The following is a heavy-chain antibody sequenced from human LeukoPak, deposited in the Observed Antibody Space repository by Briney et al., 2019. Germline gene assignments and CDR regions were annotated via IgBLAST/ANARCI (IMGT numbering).Heavy chain of an antibody. J-gene: IGHJ4*02. CDR1: GFNLTSYA. CDR2: INAGNGNP. V-gene: IGHV1-3*01. CDR3: ARTYYYGSGSYSTFDY. Sequence: ASVKVSCKASGFNLTSYAMHWARQAPGQRLEWIGWINAGNGNPKYSQTFQGRVTITRDTSASTAYMERSRLRSEDTAVYYCARTYYYGSGSYSTFDYWGQGTLVTVSS. D-gene: IGHD3-10*01.